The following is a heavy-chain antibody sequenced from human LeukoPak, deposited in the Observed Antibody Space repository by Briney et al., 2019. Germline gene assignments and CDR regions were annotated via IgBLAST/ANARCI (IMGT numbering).Heavy chain of an antibody. V-gene: IGHV3-30*18. CDR1: GFTFSSYG. CDR3: AKDHATFDY. J-gene: IGHJ4*02. CDR2: ISYDGSNK. D-gene: IGHD1-26*01. Sequence: PGGSLRLSCAASGFTFSSYGMHWVRQAPGKGLEWVAVISYDGSNKYYADSVKGRFTISRDNSKNTLYLQMNSLRAEDTAVYYCAKDHATFDYWGQGTLVTVSS.